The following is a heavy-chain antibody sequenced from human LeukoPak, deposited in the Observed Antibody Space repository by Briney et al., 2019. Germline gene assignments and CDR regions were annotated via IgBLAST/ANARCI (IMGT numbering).Heavy chain of an antibody. J-gene: IGHJ5*02. D-gene: IGHD2-15*01. CDR3: SREVVVAQHWFDP. CDR1: GFTFSDSA. V-gene: IGHV3-49*04. Sequence: GGSLRLSCTASGFTFSDSAMSWVRQAPGKGLEWVGFIRSKAYGGTAEYAASVKGRFTISRDDSKSIAYLQMSSLKSEDTAVYYCSREVVVAQHWFDPWGQEALVTVSS. CDR2: IRSKAYGGTA.